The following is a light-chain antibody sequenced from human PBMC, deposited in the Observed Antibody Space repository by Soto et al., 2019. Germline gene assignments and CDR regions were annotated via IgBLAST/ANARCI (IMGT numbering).Light chain of an antibody. CDR1: QSVGSK. CDR3: QQYNNWPTWT. Sequence: IVMTQSPATLSVSAGERGTLPCRARQSVGSKLARYQKKPGQAPRPLLYGASTRATGIPARFSGSGSETELALTISILHAEDSAVYFCQQYNNWPTWTFGQGTNVDIK. V-gene: IGKV3-15*01. J-gene: IGKJ1*01. CDR2: GAS.